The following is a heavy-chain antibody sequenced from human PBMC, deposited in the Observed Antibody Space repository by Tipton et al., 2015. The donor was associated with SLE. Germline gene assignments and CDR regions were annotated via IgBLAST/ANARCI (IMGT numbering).Heavy chain of an antibody. J-gene: IGHJ3*01. CDR3: ARRYTLQTLGPFDL. CDR2: IDYGGTNN. D-gene: IGHD1-14*01. Sequence: SLRLSCAASGFTFSSYGMHWVRQAPGKGLEWVAFIDYGGTNNYYADSVKGRFTISRDNSKNMLYLQMNSLRAEDTAFYYCARRYTLQTLGPFDLWGQGTMVAVSS. CDR1: GFTFSSYG. V-gene: IGHV3-30*19.